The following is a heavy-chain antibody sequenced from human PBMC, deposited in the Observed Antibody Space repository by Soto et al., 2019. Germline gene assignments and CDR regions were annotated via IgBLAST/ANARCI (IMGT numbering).Heavy chain of an antibody. V-gene: IGHV3-23*01. CDR2: ISGSGGST. CDR3: ARRGSVIDYEY. CDR1: GFTFSSYA. D-gene: IGHD4-17*01. J-gene: IGHJ4*02. Sequence: EVQLLESGGGLVQPGGSLRLSCAASGFTFSSYAMRWVRQAPVKGLEWVSAISGSGGSTYYADSVKGRFTISRDNSKNTLDMQMNSLRAEDTAVYYCARRGSVIDYEYWGQGTLVTVSS.